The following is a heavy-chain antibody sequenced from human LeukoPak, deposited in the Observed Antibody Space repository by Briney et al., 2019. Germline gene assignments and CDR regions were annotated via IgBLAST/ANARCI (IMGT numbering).Heavy chain of an antibody. J-gene: IGHJ4*02. D-gene: IGHD1-14*01. CDR1: GFSFSTYA. V-gene: IGHV3-74*01. Sequence: PGGSLRLSCAASGFSFSTYAMNWIRQAPGKGLVWVSRINGDGSSTNYADSVKGRFTISRDNAKSTLYLQMNSLRAEDTAVYHCARGYSNRFDYWGQGILVTVSS. CDR3: ARGYSNRFDY. CDR2: INGDGSST.